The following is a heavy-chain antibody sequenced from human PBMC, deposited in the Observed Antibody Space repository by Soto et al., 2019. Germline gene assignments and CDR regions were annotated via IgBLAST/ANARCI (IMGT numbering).Heavy chain of an antibody. Sequence: SQTLSLTCAISGDSVSSNSAAWNWIRQSPSRGLEWLGRTYYRSKWYNDYAVSVKSRITINPDTSKNQFSLQLNSVTPEDTAVYYCARARYSSGWSDPTYGMDVWGQGITVTVSS. CDR2: TYYRSKWYN. V-gene: IGHV6-1*01. CDR1: GDSVSSNSAA. J-gene: IGHJ6*02. D-gene: IGHD6-19*01. CDR3: ARARYSSGWSDPTYGMDV.